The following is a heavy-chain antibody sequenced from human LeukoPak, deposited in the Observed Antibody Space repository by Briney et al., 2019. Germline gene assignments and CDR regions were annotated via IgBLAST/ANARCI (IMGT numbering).Heavy chain of an antibody. Sequence: GGSLGLSRAASRFTYSNYGMHWVRQAPGKGLGWVTVIWYDGSNKDYADSVKGRFTISRDNSKNTLHLQMNSLRAEDTAVYYCVKGHMWGSDIWGQGTMVTVSS. CDR2: IWYDGSNK. J-gene: IGHJ3*02. CDR3: VKGHMWGSDI. CDR1: RFTYSNYG. D-gene: IGHD1-26*01. V-gene: IGHV3-30*02.